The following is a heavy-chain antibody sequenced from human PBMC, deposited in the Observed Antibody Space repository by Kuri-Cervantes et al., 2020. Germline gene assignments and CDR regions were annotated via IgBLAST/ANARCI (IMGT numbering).Heavy chain of an antibody. Sequence: GSLRLSCTVSGGSISSSSYYWGWIRQPPGKGLEWIGSIYYSGSTYYNPSLKSRVTISVDTSKNQFSLKLCSVTAADTAVYYCAGTNIVGGDYWGQGTLVTVSS. D-gene: IGHD1-26*01. CDR1: GGSISSSSYY. V-gene: IGHV4-39*01. J-gene: IGHJ4*02. CDR2: IYYSGST. CDR3: AGTNIVGGDY.